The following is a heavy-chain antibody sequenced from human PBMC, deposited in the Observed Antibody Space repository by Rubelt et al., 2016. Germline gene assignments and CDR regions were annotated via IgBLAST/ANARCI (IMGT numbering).Heavy chain of an antibody. Sequence: QVQLQQWGGGLLKPSETLSLTCAVYGGSFSDYFWTWIRQPPGKVMEWIGEINQSGSTNYNQSLKSRVTISVATSKNQLSLKVNSVTAADTAVYYCARLGATSWIYWYFDLWGRGTLVTVSS. CDR1: GGSFSDYF. V-gene: IGHV4-34*01. CDR2: INQSGST. D-gene: IGHD2-2*01. J-gene: IGHJ2*01. CDR3: ARLGATSWIYWYFDL.